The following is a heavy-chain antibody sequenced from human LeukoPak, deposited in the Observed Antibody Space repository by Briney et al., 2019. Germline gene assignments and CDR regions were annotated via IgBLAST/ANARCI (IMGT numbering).Heavy chain of an antibody. CDR3: ARDLTPYGSGSYKGHFQH. D-gene: IGHD3-10*01. CDR1: GFTFSNYA. Sequence: GGSLRLSCAASGFTFSNYAMHWVRQAPGKGLEWVAVISYDGSNKYYADYVKGRFTISRDNSKNTLYLQMNSLRAEDTAVYYCARDLTPYGSGSYKGHFQHWGQGTLVTVSS. J-gene: IGHJ1*01. CDR2: ISYDGSNK. V-gene: IGHV3-30-3*01.